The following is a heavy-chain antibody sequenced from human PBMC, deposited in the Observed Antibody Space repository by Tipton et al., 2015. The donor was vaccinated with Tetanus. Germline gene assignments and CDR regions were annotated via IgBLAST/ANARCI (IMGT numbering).Heavy chain of an antibody. J-gene: IGHJ5*02. D-gene: IGHD3-3*01. V-gene: IGHV4-59*01. CDR1: GGSFSNYY. Sequence: TLSLTCTVSGGSFSNYYWNWIRQSPGRRLEWIGNIYYGGDTDYNPSLQSRATISLDTSKKLFSPRLKSVTAADTAIYYCARSHVFRFTLFGEEIPRSGRFDPWGQGTLVTVSS. CDR2: IYYGGDT. CDR3: ARSHVFRFTLFGEEIPRSGRFDP.